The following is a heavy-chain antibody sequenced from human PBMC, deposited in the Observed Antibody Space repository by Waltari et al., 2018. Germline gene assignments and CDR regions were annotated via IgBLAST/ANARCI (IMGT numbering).Heavy chain of an antibody. Sequence: EVQLVESGGGLVQPGGSLRLSCAASGFTFSSYEMNWVRQAPGKGLEWVSYISSSGSTIYYADSGKGRFTSARDNAKNALYLQMNSLRAEDTAVYYCARDYDYVWGSYREHYYFDYWGQGTLVTVSS. CDR1: GFTFSSYE. V-gene: IGHV3-48*03. D-gene: IGHD3-16*02. J-gene: IGHJ4*02. CDR3: ARDYDYVWGSYREHYYFDY. CDR2: ISSSGSTI.